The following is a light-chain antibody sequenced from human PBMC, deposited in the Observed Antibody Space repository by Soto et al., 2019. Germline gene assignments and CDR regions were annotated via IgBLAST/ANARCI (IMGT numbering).Light chain of an antibody. CDR1: SGHTSYA. Sequence: QSVLTQSPSASASLGASVKLTCTLNSGHTSYAITWHQQQPEKGPRYLMKLNSNGSHSKGDGIPDRFSGSSSGAERYLTISSRQSEDEADYCCQTWGTGIQAVFGGGTKLTVL. V-gene: IGLV4-69*01. CDR3: QTWGTGIQAV. J-gene: IGLJ2*01. CDR2: LNSNGSH.